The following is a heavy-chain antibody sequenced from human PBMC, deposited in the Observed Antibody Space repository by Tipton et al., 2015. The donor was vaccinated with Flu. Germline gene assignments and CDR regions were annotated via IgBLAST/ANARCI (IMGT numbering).Heavy chain of an antibody. J-gene: IGHJ4*02. CDR2: IYYSGST. Sequence: TLSLTCTVSGGSISSYYWSWIRQPPGKGLEWIGYIYYSGSTNYNPSLKSRVTISVDTSKNQFSLKLSSVTAADTAVYYCARSRYGDYDDYWGQGTLVTVSS. CDR3: ARSRYGDYDDY. D-gene: IGHD4-17*01. V-gene: IGHV4-59*01. CDR1: GGSISSYY.